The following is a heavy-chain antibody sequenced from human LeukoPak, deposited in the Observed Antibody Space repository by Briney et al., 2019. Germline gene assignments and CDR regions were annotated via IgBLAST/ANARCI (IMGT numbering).Heavy chain of an antibody. V-gene: IGHV3-11*01. CDR1: GFTFSDYY. D-gene: IGHD2-21*02. Sequence: GGSLRLSCAASGFTFSDYYMSWIRQAPGKGLEWVSYISSSGSTIYYADSVKGRFTISRDNAKNSLYLQMNSLRAEDTAVYYCARGNIVVVTAKAFDIWGQGTMVTVSS. J-gene: IGHJ3*02. CDR2: ISSSGSTI. CDR3: ARGNIVVVTAKAFDI.